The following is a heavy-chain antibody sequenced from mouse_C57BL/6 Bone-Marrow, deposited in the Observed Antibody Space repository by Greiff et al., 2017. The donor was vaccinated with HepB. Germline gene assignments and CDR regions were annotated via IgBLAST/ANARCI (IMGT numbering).Heavy chain of an antibody. CDR2: INYDGSST. V-gene: IGHV5-16*01. Sequence: EVKVVESEGGLVQPGSSMKLSCTASGFTFSDYYMAWVRQVPEKGLEWVANINYDGSSTYYLDSLKSRFIISRDNAKNILYLQMSSLKSEDTATYYCARDRYYYGSSYGWYFDVWGTGTTVTVSS. D-gene: IGHD1-1*01. J-gene: IGHJ1*03. CDR3: ARDRYYYGSSYGWYFDV. CDR1: GFTFSDYY.